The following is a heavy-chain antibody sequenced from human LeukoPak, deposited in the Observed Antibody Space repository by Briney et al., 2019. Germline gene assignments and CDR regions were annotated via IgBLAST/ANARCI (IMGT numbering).Heavy chain of an antibody. D-gene: IGHD1-26*01. CDR3: AIGASDRYYYYYMDV. CDR1: GYTFTSYD. J-gene: IGHJ6*03. Sequence: GASVKVSCKASGYTFTSYDINWVRQATGQGLEWMGWMNPNSGNTGYAQKFQGRVTITRNTSISTAYMELSSLRSEDTAVYYCAIGASDRYYYYYMDVWGKGTTVTVSS. V-gene: IGHV1-8*03. CDR2: MNPNSGNT.